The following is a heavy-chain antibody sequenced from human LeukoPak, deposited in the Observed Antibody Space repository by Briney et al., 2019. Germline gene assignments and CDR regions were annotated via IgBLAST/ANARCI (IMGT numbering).Heavy chain of an antibody. CDR3: ARHLPEVEPIVVVPAAVDY. CDR2: VYYSGST. J-gene: IGHJ4*02. Sequence: SETLSLTCTVSGGSISSSSYYWGWIRQPPGKGLEWIGSVYYSGSTYYNPSLKSRVTISVDTSTNQFSLKLSSVTAADTAVYYCARHLPEVEPIVVVPAAVDYWGQGTLVTVSS. V-gene: IGHV4-39*01. D-gene: IGHD2-2*01. CDR1: GGSISSSSYY.